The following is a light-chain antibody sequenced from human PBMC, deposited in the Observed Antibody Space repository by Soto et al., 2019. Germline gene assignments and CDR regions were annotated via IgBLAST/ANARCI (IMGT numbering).Light chain of an antibody. J-gene: IGLJ2*01. CDR2: YDS. Sequence: SYELTQPPSVSVAPGKTARITCEGNNIGSKSVHWYQQKPGQAPVLVISYDSDRPSGIPERFSGSNSGNTATLTISRVEAGDEADYYCQVWDSSSDHVVFGGGTKVTVL. V-gene: IGLV3-21*04. CDR3: QVWDSSSDHVV. CDR1: NIGSKS.